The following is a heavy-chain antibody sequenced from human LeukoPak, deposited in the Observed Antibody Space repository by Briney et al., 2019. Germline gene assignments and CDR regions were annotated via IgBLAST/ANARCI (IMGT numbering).Heavy chain of an antibody. CDR3: ARNPLVWFGESGDNWFDP. CDR1: GGSISNSNYY. J-gene: IGHJ5*02. CDR2: IFYSGST. V-gene: IGHV4-39*01. D-gene: IGHD3-10*01. Sequence: PSETLSLTCTVSGGSISNSNYYWGWIRQPPGKGLEWIGSIFYSGSTYYNPSLKSRVTISVDTSKNQFSLKLSSVTAADTAVYYCARNPLVWFGESGDNWFDPWGQGTLVTVSS.